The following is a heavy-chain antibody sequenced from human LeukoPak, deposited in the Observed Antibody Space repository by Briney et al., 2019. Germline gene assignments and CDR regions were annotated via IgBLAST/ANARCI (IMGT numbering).Heavy chain of an antibody. CDR1: GGSITSDNYY. V-gene: IGHV4-30-4*01. CDR2: IHNSGNT. D-gene: IGHD1-14*01. CDR3: ARGRNFLVDV. Sequence: SETLSLTCTVSGGSITSDNYYWSWIRQPPGKGLEWIGYIHNSGNTYYKSSLKSRIAISTDTSKNMISLRLSSVTAADTAVYYCARGRNFLVDVWGQGTTVTVSS. J-gene: IGHJ6*02.